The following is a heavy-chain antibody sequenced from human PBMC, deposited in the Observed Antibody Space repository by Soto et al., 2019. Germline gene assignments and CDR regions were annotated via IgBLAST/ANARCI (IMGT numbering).Heavy chain of an antibody. J-gene: IGHJ4*02. Sequence: PGGSLRLSCAASGFSFRTFDMSWVRQAPDKGLEWISAISGNGGSTYFADSVKGRFTISRDTFKNILYLQMGSLRADDAAVYFCAKPGYYDASGYYYYLDSWGQGTQVTVSS. D-gene: IGHD3-22*01. CDR1: GFSFRTFD. CDR2: ISGNGGST. V-gene: IGHV3-23*01. CDR3: AKPGYYDASGYYYYLDS.